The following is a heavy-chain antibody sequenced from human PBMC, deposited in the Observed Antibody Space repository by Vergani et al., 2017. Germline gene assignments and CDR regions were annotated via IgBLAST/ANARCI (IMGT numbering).Heavy chain of an antibody. D-gene: IGHD2-2*01. CDR2: ISGSGGST. Sequence: EVQLVESGGGLVQPGGSLRLSCAASGFTFSSYSMNWVRQAPGKGLEWVSAISGSGGSTYYADSVKGRFTISRDNSKNTLYLQMNSLRAEDTAVYYCAQLPYSGVNWFDPWGQGTLVTVSS. CDR3: AQLPYSGVNWFDP. J-gene: IGHJ5*02. V-gene: IGHV3-23*04. CDR1: GFTFSSYS.